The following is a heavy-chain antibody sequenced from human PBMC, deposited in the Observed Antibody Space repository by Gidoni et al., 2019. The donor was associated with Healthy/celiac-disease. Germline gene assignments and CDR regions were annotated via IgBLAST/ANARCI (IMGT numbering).Heavy chain of an antibody. CDR1: GGHISSRSYY. CDR2: IYYSGST. CDR3: ARRLAPGIAAAGTWYYFDY. D-gene: IGHD6-13*01. Sequence: QLQLQASGPGLVKPSETLSLTCTVTGGHISSRSYYWGWIRQPPGKGLEWVGSIYYSGSTYYITSLKSRVTISVDTSKNQFSLKLSSVTAADTAVYYCARRLAPGIAAAGTWYYFDYWGQGTLVTVSS. V-gene: IGHV4-39*01. J-gene: IGHJ4*02.